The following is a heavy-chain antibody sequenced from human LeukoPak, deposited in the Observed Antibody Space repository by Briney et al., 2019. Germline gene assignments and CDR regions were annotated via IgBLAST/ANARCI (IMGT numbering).Heavy chain of an antibody. CDR2: ISYDGSNK. CDR1: GFTFSSYA. Sequence: GGSLRLSCAASGFTFSSYAMHWVRQAPGKGLEWVAVISYDGSNKYYADSVKGRFTISRDNSKNTLYLQMNSLRAEDTAVYYCARDGTGTPPFDYWGQGTLVTVSS. D-gene: IGHD1-1*01. V-gene: IGHV3-30-3*01. J-gene: IGHJ4*02. CDR3: ARDGTGTPPFDY.